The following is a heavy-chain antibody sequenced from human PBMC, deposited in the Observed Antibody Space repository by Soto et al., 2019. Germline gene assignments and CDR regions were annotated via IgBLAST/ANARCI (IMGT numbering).Heavy chain of an antibody. V-gene: IGHV3-48*02. CDR1: GFTFSSYS. CDR2: ISSSGSTI. CDR3: ARDLRMVYAIDFDY. J-gene: IGHJ4*02. D-gene: IGHD2-8*01. Sequence: EVQLVESGGGLVQPGGSLRLSCAASGFTFSSYSMNWVRQAPGKGLEWVSYISSSGSTIYYADSVKGRFTISRDNGKNSLYLQMNSLRDEETAVYYCARDLRMVYAIDFDYWGQGTLVTVSS.